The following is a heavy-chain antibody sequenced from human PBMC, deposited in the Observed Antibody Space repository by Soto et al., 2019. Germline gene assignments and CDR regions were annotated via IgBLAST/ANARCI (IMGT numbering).Heavy chain of an antibody. CDR2: INHSGST. Sequence: PSETLSLTCAVYGGSFSCYYWSWIRQPPGKGLEWIGEINHSGSTNYNPSLKSRVTISVDTSKNQFSLKLSSVTAADTAVYYCARRSQQQLVRGVNWFDPWGQGTLVTVSS. D-gene: IGHD6-13*01. J-gene: IGHJ5*02. CDR3: ARRSQQQLVRGVNWFDP. CDR1: GGSFSCYY. V-gene: IGHV4-34*01.